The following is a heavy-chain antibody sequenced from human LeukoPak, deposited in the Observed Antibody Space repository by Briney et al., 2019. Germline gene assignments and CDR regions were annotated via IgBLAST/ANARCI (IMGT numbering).Heavy chain of an antibody. V-gene: IGHV3-23*01. CDR3: ARDEDTSALSEY. J-gene: IGHJ4*02. D-gene: IGHD2/OR15-2a*01. CDR1: GFSFGSNT. CDR2: ISNNGGRT. Sequence: GGSLRLSCAGSGFSFGSNTMSWVRQALGRGLEWVSAISNNGGRTDYADSVKGRFTISRDNSKSTLYLHMDSLRAEDTAVYYCARDEDTSALSEYWGQGTLVTVSS.